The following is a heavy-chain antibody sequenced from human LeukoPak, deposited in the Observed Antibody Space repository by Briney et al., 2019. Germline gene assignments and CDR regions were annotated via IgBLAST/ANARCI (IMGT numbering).Heavy chain of an antibody. Sequence: QPGGSLRLSCAASGFTVSSNYMSWVRQAPGKGLEWVSVIYSGGSTYYADSVKGRFTISRDNSKNTLYLQMNSLRAEDTAVYYCARVNGGSYYRWFDPWGQGTLVTVSS. CDR3: ARVNGGSYYRWFDP. J-gene: IGHJ5*02. D-gene: IGHD1-26*01. CDR2: IYSGGST. V-gene: IGHV3-53*01. CDR1: GFTVSSNY.